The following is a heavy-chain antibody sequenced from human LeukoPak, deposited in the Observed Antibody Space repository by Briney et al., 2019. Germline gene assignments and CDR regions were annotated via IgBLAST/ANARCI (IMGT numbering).Heavy chain of an antibody. CDR2: IFYSGTT. D-gene: IGHD1-26*01. CDR1: GGSIRTSSYY. J-gene: IGHJ4*02. Sequence: SETLSLTCTVSGGSIRTSSYYWGWIRQPPGKGLEWIGSIFYSGTTYYNPSLKSRVTISVDTSKNQFSLKLSSVTAADTAVYYCARDGSKVGFSFDYWGQGTLVTVSS. CDR3: ARDGSKVGFSFDY. V-gene: IGHV4-39*07.